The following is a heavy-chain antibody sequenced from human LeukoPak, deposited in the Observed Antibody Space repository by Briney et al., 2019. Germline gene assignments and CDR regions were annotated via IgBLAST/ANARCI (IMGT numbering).Heavy chain of an antibody. D-gene: IGHD2-15*01. Sequence: PSETLSLTCTVSGGSISIDYGCCVREPPGKGLECIGYIYYSGSTNYNPSLKSRVTISVDTSKNPSSLKLSSVTAADTAVYYCARVIRGWPPGAFDIWGEGTMVTVSS. CDR1: GGSISIDY. CDR2: IYYSGST. J-gene: IGHJ3*02. V-gene: IGHV4-59*01. CDR3: ARVIRGWPPGAFDI.